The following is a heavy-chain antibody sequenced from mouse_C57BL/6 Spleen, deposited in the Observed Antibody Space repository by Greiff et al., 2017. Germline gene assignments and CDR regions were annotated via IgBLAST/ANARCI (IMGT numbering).Heavy chain of an antibody. CDR3: ARLDYGSSYAWFAY. CDR2: IDPSDSYT. D-gene: IGHD1-1*01. Sequence: VQLQQPGAELVMPGASVKLSCKASGYTFTSYRMHWVKQRPGQGLEWIGEIDPSDSYTNYNQKFKGKATLTVDKSSSTAYMQLSSLTSEDAAVYYCARLDYGSSYAWFAYWGQGTLVTVSA. V-gene: IGHV1-69*01. CDR1: GYTFTSYR. J-gene: IGHJ3*01.